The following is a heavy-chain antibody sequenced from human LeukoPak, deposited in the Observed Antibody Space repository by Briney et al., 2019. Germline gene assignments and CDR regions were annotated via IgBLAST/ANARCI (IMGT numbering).Heavy chain of an antibody. CDR2: IYSGGST. Sequence: PGGSLRLSCAASGFTVSSNYMSWVRQAPGKGLEWVSVIYSGGSTYYADSVKGRFTISRHNSKNTLYLQMNSLRAEDTAVYYCAREAYGDHFHYYYGMDVWGQGTTVTVSS. V-gene: IGHV3-53*04. D-gene: IGHD4-17*01. CDR1: GFTVSSNY. J-gene: IGHJ6*02. CDR3: AREAYGDHFHYYYGMDV.